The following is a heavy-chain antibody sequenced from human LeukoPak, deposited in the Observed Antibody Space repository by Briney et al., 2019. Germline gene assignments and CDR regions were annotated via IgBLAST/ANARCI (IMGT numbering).Heavy chain of an antibody. CDR2: IYNSGST. D-gene: IGHD2-21*02. CDR3: ARVCGGDCYPLGFDP. J-gene: IGHJ5*02. V-gene: IGHV4-31*03. CDR1: GGSINTGGYF. Sequence: SETLSLICTVSGGSINTGGYFWNWIRQHPGKGLEWIGYIYNSGSTYYNPSLKSRVTISVDTSKNQFSLKLSSVTAADTAVYYCARVCGGDCYPLGFDPWGQGTLVTVSS.